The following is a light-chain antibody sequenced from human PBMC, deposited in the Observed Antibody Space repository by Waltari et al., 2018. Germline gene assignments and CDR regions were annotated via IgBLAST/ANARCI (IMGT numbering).Light chain of an antibody. CDR3: AAWDDSLEGWV. V-gene: IGLV1-44*01. Sequence: QSVLTQPPSASGTPGQRVTISCFGSRSNIGNNIVSWYLQVPGTAPKLLIYNNNQRPSGVPERFSGHKSGTSASLAISWLQAEDEAEYSCAAWDDSLEGWVFGGGTRLTVL. CDR1: RSNIGNNI. CDR2: NNN. J-gene: IGLJ3*02.